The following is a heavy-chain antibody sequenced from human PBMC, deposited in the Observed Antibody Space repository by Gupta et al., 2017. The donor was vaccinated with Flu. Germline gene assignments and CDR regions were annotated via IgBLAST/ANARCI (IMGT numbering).Heavy chain of an antibody. Sequence: QVQLQESRPGLVKPSQTLSLTCTVSGGSIDSVIYYWTWIRQLPDKGLEWIGYVDYRGGTFYTPSLKSRVSITRDTSKNQFFLSLTSVTDADTAVYYCVRGVYCGGSCYSGTDYWGQGIPVTVSS. CDR2: VDYRGGT. V-gene: IGHV4-31*02. CDR1: GGSIDSVIYY. J-gene: IGHJ4*02. D-gene: IGHD2-21*02. CDR3: VRGVYCGGSCYSGTDY.